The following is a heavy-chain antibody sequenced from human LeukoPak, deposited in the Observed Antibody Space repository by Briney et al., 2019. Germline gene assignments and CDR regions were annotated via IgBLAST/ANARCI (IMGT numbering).Heavy chain of an antibody. CDR3: ARDLWFGELPNYFDY. Sequence: GRSLRLSCAASGFTFSSYAMHWVRQAPGKGLEWVAVISYDGSNKYYADSVKGRFTISRDNSKNTLYLQMNSLRAEDTAVYYCARDLWFGELPNYFDYWGQGTLVTVSP. V-gene: IGHV3-30*04. D-gene: IGHD3-10*01. J-gene: IGHJ4*02. CDR2: ISYDGSNK. CDR1: GFTFSSYA.